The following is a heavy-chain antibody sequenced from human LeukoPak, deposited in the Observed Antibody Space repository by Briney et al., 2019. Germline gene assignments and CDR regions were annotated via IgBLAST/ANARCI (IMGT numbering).Heavy chain of an antibody. CDR2: IKQDGTEK. CDR3: ARDFNSWTGLWGVLD. J-gene: IGHJ4*02. D-gene: IGHD3-16*01. Sequence: PGRSLRLSCAASHFMFGNFWMSWVRQAPGKGPEWVANIKQDGTEKNYVDSVKGRFTISRDNAKRFLYLQMDDLRADDTAMYYCARDFNSWTGLWGVLDWGQGTLVTVSS. V-gene: IGHV3-7*01. CDR1: HFMFGNFW.